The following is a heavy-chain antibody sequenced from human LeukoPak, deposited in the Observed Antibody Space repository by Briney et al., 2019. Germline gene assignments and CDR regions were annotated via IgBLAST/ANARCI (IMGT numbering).Heavy chain of an antibody. V-gene: IGHV4-34*01. J-gene: IGHJ5*02. D-gene: IGHD6-19*01. CDR1: GGSFSGYY. CDR3: ARGMKYSSGWLGRGSWFDP. CDR2: INHSGST. Sequence: PSETLSLTCAVYGGSFSGYYWSWIRQPPGKGLEWIGEINHSGSTNYNPSLKSRVTISVDTSKNQFSLKLSSVTAADTAAYYCARGMKYSSGWLGRGSWFDPWGQGTLVTVSS.